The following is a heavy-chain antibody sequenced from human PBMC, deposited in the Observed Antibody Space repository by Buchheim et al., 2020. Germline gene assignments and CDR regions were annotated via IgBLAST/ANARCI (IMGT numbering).Heavy chain of an antibody. CDR1: GGSISSGGYS. D-gene: IGHD3-3*01. V-gene: IGHV4-30-2*01. J-gene: IGHJ4*02. CDR2: IYHSGST. Sequence: QLQLQESGSGLVKPSQTLSLTCAVSGGSISSGGYSWSWIRQPPGKGLEWIGYIYHSGSTYYNPSLKSRVTISVDRSKNQFSLKLSSVTAADTAVYYCARGGDTYYDFWSGYYTGMSLDYWGQGTL. CDR3: ARGGDTYYDFWSGYYTGMSLDY.